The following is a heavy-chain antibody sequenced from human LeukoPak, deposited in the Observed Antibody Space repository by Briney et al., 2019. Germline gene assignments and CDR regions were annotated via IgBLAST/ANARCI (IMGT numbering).Heavy chain of an antibody. CDR3: ARDRSSSWYRDYYYGMGV. Sequence: PVGSLKLSCTASGFTVSSNYISWVRQAPGQGLEWISVIYSGGSTYYADSVKGRFYISRANSENTLYLQMNSLRAEDTAVYYCARDRSSSWYRDYYYGMGVWGQGTTVTVSS. CDR1: GFTVSSNY. V-gene: IGHV3-53*01. D-gene: IGHD6-13*01. J-gene: IGHJ6*02. CDR2: IYSGGST.